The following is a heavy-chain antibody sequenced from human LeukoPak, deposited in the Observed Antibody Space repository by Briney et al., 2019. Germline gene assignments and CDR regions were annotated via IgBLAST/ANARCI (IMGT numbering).Heavy chain of an antibody. D-gene: IGHD6-19*01. CDR1: GGSVSSYY. CDR2: IYYSGST. V-gene: IGHV4-59*02. CDR3: ARVGRGSRGWRYGAFDI. J-gene: IGHJ3*02. Sequence: SGTLSLTCTVSGGSVSSYYWSWIRQPPGKGLEWIGYIYYSGSTNYNPSLKSRVTISVDTSKNQFSLKLSSVTAADTAVYYCARVGRGSRGWRYGAFDIWGQGTMVTVSS.